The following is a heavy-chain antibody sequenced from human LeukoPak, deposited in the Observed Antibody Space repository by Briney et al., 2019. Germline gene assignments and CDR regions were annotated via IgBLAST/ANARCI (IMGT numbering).Heavy chain of an antibody. V-gene: IGHV3-74*01. CDR1: GFTFSGHW. CDR2: TNSDGSST. J-gene: IGHJ4*02. Sequence: GGSLRLSCAVSGFTFSGHWMFWVRQAPGKGLVWVSSTNSDGSSTGYTDSVRGRFTVSRDNAKNTLYLQMNSLRAEDTAVYYCARARWYSSDYWGQGTLVTVSS. D-gene: IGHD5-24*01. CDR3: ARARWYSSDY.